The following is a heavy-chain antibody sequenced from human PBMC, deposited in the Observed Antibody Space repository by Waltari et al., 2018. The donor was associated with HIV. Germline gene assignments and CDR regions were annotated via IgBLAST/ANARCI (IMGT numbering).Heavy chain of an antibody. D-gene: IGHD3-16*01. CDR1: GFTFSAYA. Sequence: EVQVLESGGGLVQPGGSLRLSCAASGFTFSAYAMGWVRQAPGKGLEWVSAIGRSGATTFYPDSVKGRFTISRDNSKNTLYLQMNSLRAEDTAVYYCARGHRETLTTLRFDPWGQGTLVTVSS. CDR2: IGRSGATT. J-gene: IGHJ5*02. V-gene: IGHV3-23*01. CDR3: ARGHRETLTTLRFDP.